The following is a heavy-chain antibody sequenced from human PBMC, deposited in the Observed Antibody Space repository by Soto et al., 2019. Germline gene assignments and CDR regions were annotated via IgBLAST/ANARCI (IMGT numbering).Heavy chain of an antibody. D-gene: IGHD6-19*01. V-gene: IGHV3-23*01. CDR3: AKGPWLAGGGWFDP. Sequence: EVQLLESGGGLVQPGGSLRLSCAASGFTFTNYAMSWVRQAPGKGLEWVSAISGSGGSTYYADSVKGRFTISRDNSKNTLFLQMNSLRAEDTAVYYCAKGPWLAGGGWFDPWGQGTLVTVSS. J-gene: IGHJ5*02. CDR1: GFTFTNYA. CDR2: ISGSGGST.